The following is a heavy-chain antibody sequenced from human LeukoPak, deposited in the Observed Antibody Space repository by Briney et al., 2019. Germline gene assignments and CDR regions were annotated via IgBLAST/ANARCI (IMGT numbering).Heavy chain of an antibody. CDR1: GGTFSSYA. J-gene: IGHJ4*02. Sequence: ASVKVSCKASGGTFSSYAISWVRQAPGQGLEWMGGIIPIFGTANYAQKFQGRVTITADKSTSTAYMELSSLRSEDTAVYYCAVPDMVRGVIIPFDYWGQGTLVTVSS. V-gene: IGHV1-69*06. CDR3: AVPDMVRGVIIPFDY. D-gene: IGHD3-10*01. CDR2: IIPIFGTA.